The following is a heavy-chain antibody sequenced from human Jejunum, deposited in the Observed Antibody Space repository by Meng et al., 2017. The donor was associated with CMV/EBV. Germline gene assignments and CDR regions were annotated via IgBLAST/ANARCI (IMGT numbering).Heavy chain of an antibody. CDR3: ARDGATGYFGDYFFDY. D-gene: IGHD3-9*01. Sequence: TFSDYVMHWVRQAPGKGLEHVSLISGNGGSVYYADSVKGRFTISRDNSKNTLYLQMGSLRAEDMAVYYCARDGATGYFGDYFFDYWGQGTLVTVSS. CDR2: ISGNGGSV. CDR1: TFSDYV. V-gene: IGHV3-64*02. J-gene: IGHJ4*02.